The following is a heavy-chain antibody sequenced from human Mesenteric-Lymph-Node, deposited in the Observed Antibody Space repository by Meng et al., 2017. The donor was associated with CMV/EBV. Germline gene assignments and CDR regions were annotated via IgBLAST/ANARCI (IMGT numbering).Heavy chain of an antibody. CDR2: IIPILGIA. CDR1: FSSYT. Sequence: FSSYTISWVRQAPGQGLEWMGRIIPILGIANYAQKFQGRATITADKSTSTAYMELSSLRSEDTAVYYCARDRHYDILTGAGTNWFDPWGQGTLVTVSS. CDR3: ARDRHYDILTGAGTNWFDP. V-gene: IGHV1-69*04. J-gene: IGHJ5*02. D-gene: IGHD3-9*01.